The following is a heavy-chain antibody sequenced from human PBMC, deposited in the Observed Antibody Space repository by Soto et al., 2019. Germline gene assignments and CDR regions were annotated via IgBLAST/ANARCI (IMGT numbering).Heavy chain of an antibody. CDR2: IIPILGIA. D-gene: IGHD4-17*01. V-gene: IGHV1-69*02. CDR3: ATTTVVTRGYY. CDR1: GGTFSSYT. Sequence: QVQLVQSGAEVKKPGSSVKVSCKASGGTFSSYTISWVRQAPRQGLEWMGRIIPILGIANYAQKFQGRVTITADKSTSTAYMELSSLRSEDTAVYYCATTTVVTRGYYWGQGTLVTVSS. J-gene: IGHJ4*02.